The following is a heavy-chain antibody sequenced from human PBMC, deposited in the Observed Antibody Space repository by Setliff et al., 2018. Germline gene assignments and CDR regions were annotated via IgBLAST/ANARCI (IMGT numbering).Heavy chain of an antibody. CDR2: ISYDGINK. CDR3: ARDGVPPLNYNFWSGSLGY. J-gene: IGHJ4*02. D-gene: IGHD3-3*01. Sequence: GGSLRLSCAASGFTFARFAMHWVRQAPGKGLEWVAVISYDGINKYYADSVKGRFTISRDNSKNTLYLQMNSLRVEDTAVYYCARDGVPPLNYNFWSGSLGYWGQGTLVTVSS. V-gene: IGHV3-30*01. CDR1: GFTFARFA.